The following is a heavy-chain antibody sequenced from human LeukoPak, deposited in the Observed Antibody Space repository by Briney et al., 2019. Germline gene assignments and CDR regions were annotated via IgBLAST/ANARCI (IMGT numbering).Heavy chain of an antibody. CDR2: IYYSGST. J-gene: IGHJ4*02. CDR3: ARHDDGSYSY. CDR1: GGSISSYY. D-gene: IGHD1-26*01. Sequence: SETLSLTCTVSGGSISSYYWSWIRQPPGKGLEWIGYIYYSGSTNYNPSLKSRVTISVDTSKNQFSLKLSSVTAADTAVYYCARHDDGSYSYWGQGTLVTLSS. V-gene: IGHV4-59*08.